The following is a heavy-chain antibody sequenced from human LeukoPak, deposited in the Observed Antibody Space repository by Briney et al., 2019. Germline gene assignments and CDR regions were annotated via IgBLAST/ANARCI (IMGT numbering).Heavy chain of an antibody. V-gene: IGHV1-18*01. J-gene: IGHJ5*02. Sequence: GASVKVSCKASGYTFTSYGISWVRQAPGQGLEWMGWISAYNGNTNYAQKLQGRVTMTTDTSTSTAYMELRSLRSDDTAVYYCARIRRSADAYSSSWYFFAVDNWFDPWGQGTLVTVSS. D-gene: IGHD6-13*01. CDR3: ARIRRSADAYSSSWYFFAVDNWFDP. CDR2: ISAYNGNT. CDR1: GYTFTSYG.